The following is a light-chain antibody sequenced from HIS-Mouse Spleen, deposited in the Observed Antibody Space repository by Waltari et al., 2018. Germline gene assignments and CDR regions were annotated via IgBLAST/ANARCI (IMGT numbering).Light chain of an antibody. J-gene: IGLJ1*01. CDR2: DES. V-gene: IGLV3-21*02. CDR3: QVWDSSSDRV. Sequence: SYVLTQPPSVSVAPGQTARLTCGGNNIGSKSMHWYQQKPGQAPVLVVYDESDRPSGIPERFSGSNSGNTATLTISRVEAGDEADYYCQVWDSSSDRVFGTGTKVTVL. CDR1: NIGSKS.